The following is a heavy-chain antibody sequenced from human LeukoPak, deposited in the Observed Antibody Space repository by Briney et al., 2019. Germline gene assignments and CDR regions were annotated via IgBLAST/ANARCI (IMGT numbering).Heavy chain of an antibody. CDR2: VKGDGSDT. CDR1: GFTFSSYW. J-gene: IGHJ4*02. Sequence: GGSLRLSCAASGFTFSSYWMHWVRQTPGKGLVWVSRVKGDGSDTLYADSVKGRFTISRDNSKNTLYLQTSSLGVDDTAVYYCARASTTVPNLLDYWGQGALVSVSS. CDR3: ARASTTVPNLLDY. V-gene: IGHV3-74*01. D-gene: IGHD4-17*01.